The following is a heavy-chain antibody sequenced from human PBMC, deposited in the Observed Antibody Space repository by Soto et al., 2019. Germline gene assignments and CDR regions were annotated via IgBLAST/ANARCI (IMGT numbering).Heavy chain of an antibody. V-gene: IGHV4-59*08. CDR1: GGSISSYY. J-gene: IGHJ4*02. CDR2: IYYSGST. Sequence: PSETLSLTCTVSGGSISSYYWSWIRQPPGKGLEWIGYIYYSGSTNYNPSLKSRVTISVDTSKNQFSLKLSSVTAADTAVYYCARNNWNYPLESWGQGTLVTVSS. D-gene: IGHD1-7*01. CDR3: ARNNWNYPLES.